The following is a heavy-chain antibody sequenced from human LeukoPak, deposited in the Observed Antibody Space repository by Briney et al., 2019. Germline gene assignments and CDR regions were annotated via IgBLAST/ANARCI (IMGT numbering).Heavy chain of an antibody. CDR3: ARDRIYGWDAFDI. CDR1: GGSFSGYY. Sequence: SETLSLTCAVYGGSFSGYYWSWIRQPPGKGLEWIGEINHSGSTNYNPSLKSRVTISVDTSKNQFSLKLSSVTAADTAVYYCARDRIYGWDAFDIWGQGTMVTVSS. V-gene: IGHV4-34*01. CDR2: INHSGST. D-gene: IGHD6-19*01. J-gene: IGHJ3*02.